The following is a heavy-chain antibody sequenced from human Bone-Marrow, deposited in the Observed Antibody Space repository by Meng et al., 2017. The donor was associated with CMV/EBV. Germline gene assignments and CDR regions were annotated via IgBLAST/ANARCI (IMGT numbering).Heavy chain of an antibody. J-gene: IGHJ4*02. CDR1: GGTFSSYT. Sequence: QVQLWQSGAGVKKPGSSVKVSCKASGGTFSSYTISWVRQAPGQGLEWMGRIIPILGIANYAQKFQGRVTITADKSTSTAYMELSSLRSEDTAVYYCAREDSSGYSHYFDYWGQGTLVTVSS. V-gene: IGHV1-69*08. CDR2: IIPILGIA. CDR3: AREDSSGYSHYFDY. D-gene: IGHD3-22*01.